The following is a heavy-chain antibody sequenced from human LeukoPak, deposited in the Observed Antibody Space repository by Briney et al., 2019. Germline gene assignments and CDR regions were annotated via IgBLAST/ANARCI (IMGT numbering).Heavy chain of an antibody. CDR3: AKEVPQDIVVVPAAIMWFDP. CDR1: GFTFSSYW. CDR2: ISGSGGST. J-gene: IGHJ5*02. V-gene: IGHV3-23*01. D-gene: IGHD2-2*01. Sequence: GGSLRLSCAASGFTFSSYWMSWVRKAPGKGLEWVSAISGSGGSTYYADSVKGRFTISRDNSKNTLYLQMNSLRAEDTAVYYCAKEVPQDIVVVPAAIMWFDPWGQGTLVTVSS.